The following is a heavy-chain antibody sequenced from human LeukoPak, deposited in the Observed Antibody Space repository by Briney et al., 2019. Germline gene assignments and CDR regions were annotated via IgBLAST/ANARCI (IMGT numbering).Heavy chain of an antibody. CDR1: GFTFDDYA. J-gene: IGHJ4*02. V-gene: IGHV3-9*01. Sequence: GGSLRLSCAASGFTFDDYAMHWVRQAPGKGLEWVSGISWNSGSIGYADSVKGRFTISRDNAKNSLYLQMNSLRAEDTAVYYCARGQLLDSSYYWGQGTLVTVSS. CDR2: ISWNSGSI. D-gene: IGHD3-22*01. CDR3: ARGQLLDSSYY.